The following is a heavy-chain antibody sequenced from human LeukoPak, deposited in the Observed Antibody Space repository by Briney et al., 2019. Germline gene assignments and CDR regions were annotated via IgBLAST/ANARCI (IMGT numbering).Heavy chain of an antibody. Sequence: SVKVPCKASGGTFSSYAISWVRQAPGQGLEWMGGIIPIFGTANYAQKFQGRVTITTDESTSTAYMELSSLRSEDTAVYYCARDAYYYDSSGYYTGLPSDYWGQGTLVTVSS. CDR2: IIPIFGTA. V-gene: IGHV1-69*05. J-gene: IGHJ4*02. CDR3: ARDAYYYDSSGYYTGLPSDY. CDR1: GGTFSSYA. D-gene: IGHD3-22*01.